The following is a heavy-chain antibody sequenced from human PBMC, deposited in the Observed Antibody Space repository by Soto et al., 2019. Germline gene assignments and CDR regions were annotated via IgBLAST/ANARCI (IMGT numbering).Heavy chain of an antibody. D-gene: IGHD5-18*01. CDR3: AKGVGPANSYGNYYYGMDV. J-gene: IGHJ6*02. CDR1: GFTFSTYW. CDR2: ISGSGGST. Sequence: GGSLRLSYAASGFTFSTYWMDWVRQAPGKGLEWVSAISGSGGSTYYADSVKGRFTISRDNSKNTLYLQMNSLRAEDTAVYYCAKGVGPANSYGNYYYGMDVWGQGTTVTVSS. V-gene: IGHV3-23*01.